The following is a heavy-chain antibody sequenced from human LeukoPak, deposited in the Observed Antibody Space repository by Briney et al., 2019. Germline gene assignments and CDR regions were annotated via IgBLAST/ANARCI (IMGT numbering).Heavy chain of an antibody. CDR3: ARESLDLCSSGYCHRWYFDY. CDR2: IYPGGGST. CDR1: GYTFTSYY. V-gene: IGHV1-46*01. Sequence: ASVKVSCKASGYTFTSYYIHWVRQAPGQGLEWMGIIYPGGGSTSYAQKFQGRVTMTRDMSTSTVYMELSSLRSEDTAVYYCARESLDLCSSGYCHRWYFDYWGQGTLVTVSS. J-gene: IGHJ4*02. D-gene: IGHD3-22*01.